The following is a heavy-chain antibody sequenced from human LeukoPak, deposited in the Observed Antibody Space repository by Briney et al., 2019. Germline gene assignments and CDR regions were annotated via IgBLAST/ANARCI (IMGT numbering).Heavy chain of an antibody. CDR3: AREVGAFDY. V-gene: IGHV3-23*01. D-gene: IGHD1-26*01. J-gene: IGHJ4*02. Sequence: PGGSLRLSCAASGLTFSSFGMTWVRQAPGKGLEWVSLISGSGSSTYYADSVKGRFTISRDNSKNTLYLQMNSLRVEDTAIFYCAREVGAFDYWGQGTLVNVSS. CDR2: ISGSGSST. CDR1: GLTFSSFG.